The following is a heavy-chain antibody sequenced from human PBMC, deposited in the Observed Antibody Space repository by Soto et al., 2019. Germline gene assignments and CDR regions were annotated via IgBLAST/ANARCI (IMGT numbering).Heavy chain of an antibody. CDR2: IAYDGSHR. CDR1: AYAFEGYG. V-gene: IGHV3-30*18. D-gene: IGHD2-21*01. Sequence: QVQLVESGGGVVQSGRSLRLSCEASAYAFEGYGMHWVRQAPGKGLERVAVIAYDGSHRYYADSVRGRFTISRDNSKNTLYLQMNSLRAEDTAVYYCAKDRAVGDPDFQNYYGLDFWGQGTTVTVSS. J-gene: IGHJ6*02. CDR3: AKDRAVGDPDFQNYYGLDF.